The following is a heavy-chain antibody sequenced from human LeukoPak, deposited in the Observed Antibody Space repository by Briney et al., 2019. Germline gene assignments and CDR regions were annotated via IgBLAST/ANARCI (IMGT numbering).Heavy chain of an antibody. Sequence: ASVKVSCKASGYTFTSYGISWVRQAPGQGLEWMGWISAHNGNTNYARKFQGRVTMTRDTSISTAYMELSRLRSDDTAVYYCARKSAGTEWFDPWGQGTLVTVSS. V-gene: IGHV1-18*01. J-gene: IGHJ5*02. D-gene: IGHD6-13*01. CDR1: GYTFTSYG. CDR2: ISAHNGNT. CDR3: ARKSAGTEWFDP.